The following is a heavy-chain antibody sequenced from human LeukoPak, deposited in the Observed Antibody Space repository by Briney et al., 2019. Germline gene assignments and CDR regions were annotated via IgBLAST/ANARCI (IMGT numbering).Heavy chain of an antibody. CDR3: AKAERITMVRGVNYYYYYYMDV. V-gene: IGHV3-9*03. D-gene: IGHD3-10*01. CDR1: GFTFDDYA. J-gene: IGHJ6*03. Sequence: GGSLRLSCAASGFTFDDYAMHWVRQAPGKGLEWVSGISWNSGSIGYADSVKGRFTISRDNAKNSLYLQMNSLRAEDMALYYCAKAERITMVRGVNYYYYYYMDVWGKGTTVTVSS. CDR2: ISWNSGSI.